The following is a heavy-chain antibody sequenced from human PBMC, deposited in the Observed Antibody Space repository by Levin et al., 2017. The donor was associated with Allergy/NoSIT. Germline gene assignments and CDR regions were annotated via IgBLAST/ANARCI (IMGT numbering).Heavy chain of an antibody. V-gene: IGHV3-21*01. CDR3: AREMGQQLPLDR. CDR1: GFTFSDYS. D-gene: IGHD6-13*01. CDR2: IARHSNFL. J-gene: IGHJ5*02. Sequence: GGSLRLSCSASGFTFSDYSMNWVRQAPGKGLEWVSSIARHSNFLYYAESVRGRFSISRDNAKNSLYLQMNSLGVEDTGVYYCAREMGQQLPLDRWGQGTLVTVSS.